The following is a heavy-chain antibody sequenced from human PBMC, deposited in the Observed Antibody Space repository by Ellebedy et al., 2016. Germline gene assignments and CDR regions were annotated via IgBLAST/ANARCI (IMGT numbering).Heavy chain of an antibody. CDR3: ARVDTAMVPIDY. J-gene: IGHJ4*02. V-gene: IGHV3-21*01. CDR1: GFTFSSYS. Sequence: GESLKISCAASGFTFSSYSMNWVRQAPGKGLEWVSSISSSSSYIYYADSVKGRFTISRDNAKNSLYLQMNSLRAEDTAVYYCARVDTAMVPIDYWGQGTLVTVSS. D-gene: IGHD5-18*01. CDR2: ISSSSSYI.